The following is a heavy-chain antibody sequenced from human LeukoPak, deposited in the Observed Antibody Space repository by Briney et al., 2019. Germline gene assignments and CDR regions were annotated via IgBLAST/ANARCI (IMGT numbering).Heavy chain of an antibody. D-gene: IGHD3-10*01. V-gene: IGHV3-48*02. CDR3: ARDLNMVREVTRLGY. CDR2: ISSSSSTI. Sequence: PGGSLRLSCAASGFTFSSYSMNWVRQAPGKGLEWVSYISSSSSTIYYADSVKGRFTISRDNAKNSLYLQMNSLRDEDTAVYYCARDLNMVREVTRLGYWGQGTLVTVSS. CDR1: GFTFSSYS. J-gene: IGHJ4*02.